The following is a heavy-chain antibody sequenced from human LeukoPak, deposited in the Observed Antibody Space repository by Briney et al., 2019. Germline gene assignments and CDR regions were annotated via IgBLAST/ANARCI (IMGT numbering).Heavy chain of an antibody. D-gene: IGHD2-15*01. CDR2: ISGSGGST. V-gene: IGHV3-23*01. CDR1: GFPFSSYA. CDR3: ARSRQDIVVVVAARGFDY. J-gene: IGHJ4*02. Sequence: GGSLRLSCAASGFPFSSYAMSWVRQAPGKGLEWVSAISGSGGSTYYADSVKGRFTISRDNSKNTLYLQMNSLRAEDTAVYYCARSRQDIVVVVAARGFDYWGQGTLVTVSS.